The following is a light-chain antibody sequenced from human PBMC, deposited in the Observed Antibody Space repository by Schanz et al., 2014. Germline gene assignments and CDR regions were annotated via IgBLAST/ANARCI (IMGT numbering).Light chain of an antibody. Sequence: ETVLTQSPGTLSLSPGERATLSCRASQSVSSSYLAWYQQKPGQPPRLLIYGTSSRATGIPDRFSGSGSETDFTLTISRLEPEDFATYYCQQHYITPLTFGGGTKVEIK. J-gene: IGKJ4*01. CDR3: QQHYITPLT. CDR1: QSVSSSY. V-gene: IGKV3-20*01. CDR2: GTS.